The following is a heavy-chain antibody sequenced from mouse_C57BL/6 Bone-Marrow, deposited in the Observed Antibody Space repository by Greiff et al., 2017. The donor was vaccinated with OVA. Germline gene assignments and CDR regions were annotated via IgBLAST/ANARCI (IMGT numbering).Heavy chain of an antibody. D-gene: IGHD1-1*01. CDR1: GFTFSSYG. J-gene: IGHJ2*01. CDR3: ARKNYGSSHYFDY. CDR2: ISSGGSYT. Sequence: DVMLVESGGDLVKPGGSLKLSCAASGFTFSSYGMSWVRQTPDKRLEWVATISSGGSYTYYPDSVKGRFTISRDNAKNTLYLQLSSLKSEDTARYYCARKNYGSSHYFDYWGQGTTLTVSS. V-gene: IGHV5-6*02.